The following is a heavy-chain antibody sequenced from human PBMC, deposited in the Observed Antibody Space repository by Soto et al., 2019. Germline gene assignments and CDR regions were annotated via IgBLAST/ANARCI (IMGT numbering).Heavy chain of an antibody. CDR2: ISSTTGTI. CDR3: ARVGQDYYYGMDV. J-gene: IGHJ6*02. D-gene: IGHD1-26*01. V-gene: IGHV3-11*01. CDR1: GFTFSDNY. Sequence: PGGSLTLSCAASGFTFSDNYMTWIRQAPGKGLEWVSYISSTTGTIYYADSVKGRFTISRDNARDLLYLQMNTLRADDTAVYYCARVGQDYYYGMDVWGQGTTVTVSS.